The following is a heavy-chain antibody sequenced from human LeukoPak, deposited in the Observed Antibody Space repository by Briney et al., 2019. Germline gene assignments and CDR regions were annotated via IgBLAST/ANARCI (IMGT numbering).Heavy chain of an antibody. D-gene: IGHD3-3*01. J-gene: IGHJ5*02. CDR1: GFAFSSYW. CDR3: ARDSLYHDFWSGYSYNWFDP. Sequence: GGSLRLSCAASGFAFSSYWMSWVRQAPGKGLEWVANIKQDGSEKYYVDSVKGRFTISRDNAKNSLYLQMNSLRAEDTAVYYCARDSLYHDFWSGYSYNWFDPWGQGTLVTVSP. CDR2: IKQDGSEK. V-gene: IGHV3-7*01.